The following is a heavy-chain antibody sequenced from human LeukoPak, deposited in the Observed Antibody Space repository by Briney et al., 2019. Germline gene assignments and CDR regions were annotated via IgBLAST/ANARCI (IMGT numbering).Heavy chain of an antibody. J-gene: IGHJ4*02. V-gene: IGHV4-30-2*01. CDR2: IYHSGST. CDR3: ARGEVPAASPFGY. CDR1: GGSISSGGYY. D-gene: IGHD2-2*01. Sequence: SETLSLTCTVSGGSISSGGYYWSWIRQPPGKGLEWIGYIYHSGSTYYNPSLKSRVTISVDRSKNQFSLKLSSVTAADTAVYYCARGEVPAASPFGYWGQGTLVTVSS.